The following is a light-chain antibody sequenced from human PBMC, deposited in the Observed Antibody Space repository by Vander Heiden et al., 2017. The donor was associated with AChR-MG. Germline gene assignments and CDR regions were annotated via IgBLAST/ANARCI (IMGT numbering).Light chain of an antibody. CDR3: QQYKRPPGT. V-gene: IGKV1-5*03. Sequence: DIPLTQSPSTLSASVGDRVPITCRASQSSSSGLAWYQVKPGKAPKLLIYKASTLESGVPLRFSGSGSGTEFTLTISSLQPDDVATYYCQQYKRPPGTLGPGTKVEIK. CDR1: QSSSSG. J-gene: IGKJ1*01. CDR2: KAS.